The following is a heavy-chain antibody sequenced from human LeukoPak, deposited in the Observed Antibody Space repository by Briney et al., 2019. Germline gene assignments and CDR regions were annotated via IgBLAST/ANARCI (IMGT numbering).Heavy chain of an antibody. Sequence: ASVKVSCTASGYTFTGYYMHWVRQAPGQGLEWMGWINPNSGGTNYAQKFQGRVTMTRDTSISTAYMELSRLRSDDTAVYYCARGMDPSIVVVPAAMGYWGQGTLVTVSS. V-gene: IGHV1-2*02. CDR3: ARGMDPSIVVVPAAMGY. CDR1: GYTFTGYY. CDR2: INPNSGGT. D-gene: IGHD2-2*01. J-gene: IGHJ4*02.